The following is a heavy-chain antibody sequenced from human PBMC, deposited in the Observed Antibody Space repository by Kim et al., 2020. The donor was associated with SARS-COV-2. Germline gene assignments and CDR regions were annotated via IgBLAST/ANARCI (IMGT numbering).Heavy chain of an antibody. Sequence: SETLSLTCTVSGGSISSGSYYWSWIRQPAGKGLEWIGRIYTSGSTNYNPSLKSRVTISVDTSKNQFSLKLSSVTAADTAVYYCARGDYDILTGYDYYYYGMDVWGQGTTVTVSS. CDR3: ARGDYDILTGYDYYYYGMDV. D-gene: IGHD3-9*01. V-gene: IGHV4-61*02. CDR2: IYTSGST. CDR1: GGSISSGSYY. J-gene: IGHJ6*02.